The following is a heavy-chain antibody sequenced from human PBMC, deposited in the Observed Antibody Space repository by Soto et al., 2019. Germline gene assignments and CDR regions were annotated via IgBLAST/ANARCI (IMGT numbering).Heavy chain of an antibody. CDR2: IYPGDSDT. Sequence: GESLKISCKASGYSFTSYWIGWVRQMPGKGLEWMGIIYPGDSDTRYRPSLLGQVTISADKSISTAYLQWSSLKASDTAIYYCARAIEMATIGWFDPWGQGTLVTVSS. CDR3: ARAIEMATIGWFDP. D-gene: IGHD5-12*01. CDR1: GYSFTSYW. J-gene: IGHJ5*02. V-gene: IGHV5-51*01.